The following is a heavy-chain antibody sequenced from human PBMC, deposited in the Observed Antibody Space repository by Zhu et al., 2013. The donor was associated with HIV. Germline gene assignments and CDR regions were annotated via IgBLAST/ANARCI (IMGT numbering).Heavy chain of an antibody. D-gene: IGHD5-12*01. CDR3: ARTFTMVAIDN. Sequence: QVQLVQSGTEVKKPGASVRVSCKASGYTFTNHHIHWVRQAPGQGLEWMGWISPGGDGSNYAQRFQGRVTMTVDTSLATAYMELIRLTFDDSAVYYCARTFTMVAIDNWGQGTLVSVSS. J-gene: IGHJ4*02. CDR2: ISPGGDGS. CDR1: GYTFTNHH. V-gene: IGHV1-2*02.